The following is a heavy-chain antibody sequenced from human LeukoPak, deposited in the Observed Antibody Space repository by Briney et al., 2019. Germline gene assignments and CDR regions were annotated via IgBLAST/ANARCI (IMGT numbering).Heavy chain of an antibody. D-gene: IGHD5-18*01. CDR3: ARDEAMGYYYYGMDV. CDR1: GFTFSSYG. J-gene: IGHJ6*02. V-gene: IGHV3-33*01. CDR2: IWYDGSDK. Sequence: PGGSLRLSCAASGFTFSSYGMHWVRQAPGKGLEWVAVIWYDGSDKHYADSVKGRFTISRDNSKNTLYLQMNSLRAEDTAVYYCARDEAMGYYYYGMDVWGQGTTVTVSS.